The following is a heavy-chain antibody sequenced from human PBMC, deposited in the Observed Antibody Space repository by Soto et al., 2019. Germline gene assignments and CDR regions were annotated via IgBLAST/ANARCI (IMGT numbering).Heavy chain of an antibody. D-gene: IGHD3-10*01. CDR2: IYYSGST. CDR1: GGSISSYY. J-gene: IGHJ3*02. CDR3: ARENPTYYYGSGSYYVDAFDI. V-gene: IGHV4-59*01. Sequence: SETLSLTCTVSGGSISSYYWSWIRQPPGKVLEWIGYIYYSGSTNYNPSLKSRVTISVDTSKNQFSLKLSSVTAADTAVYYCARENPTYYYGSGSYYVDAFDIWGQGTMVT.